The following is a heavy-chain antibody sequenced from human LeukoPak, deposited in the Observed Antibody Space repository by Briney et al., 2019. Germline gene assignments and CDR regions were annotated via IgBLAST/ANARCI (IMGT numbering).Heavy chain of an antibody. D-gene: IGHD3-3*01. CDR3: ASLYYDFWSGSPGYYYGMDV. Sequence: SETLSLTCAVYGGSFSGYYWSWIRQPPGKGLEWIGEINHSGSTNYNPSLKSRVTISVDTSKNQFSLKLSSVTAADTAVYYCASLYYDFWSGSPGYYYGMDVWGQETTVTVSS. V-gene: IGHV4-34*01. J-gene: IGHJ6*02. CDR2: INHSGST. CDR1: GGSFSGYY.